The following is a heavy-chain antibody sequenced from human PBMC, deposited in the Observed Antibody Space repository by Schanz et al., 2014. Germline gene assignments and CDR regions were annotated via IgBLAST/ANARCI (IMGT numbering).Heavy chain of an antibody. CDR2: IIPPLRQT. CDR1: GATFNSYA. CDR3: ARENTAVAGMPRVMDV. Sequence: QVRLVQSGAEVKKPGSSVKVSCKSSGATFNSYAFGWVRQAPGQGFEWVGSIIPPLRQTRYAQKFEERVIITADTSTTTVYMDLASLTSDDTAVYFCARENTAVAGMPRVMDVWGQGTTVTVTS. J-gene: IGHJ6*02. V-gene: IGHV1-69*04. D-gene: IGHD6-19*01.